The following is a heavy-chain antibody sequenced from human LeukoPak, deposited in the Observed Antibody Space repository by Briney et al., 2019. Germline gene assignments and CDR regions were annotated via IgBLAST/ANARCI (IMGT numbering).Heavy chain of an antibody. D-gene: IGHD4-11*01. Sequence: GASVKVSCKASGYXFTSYGISWVRQAPGQGLEWMGWISTYNGNTNYAQKLRGRVTMTTDTSTTTAYTELRSLTSDDTAVYYCARDPTTQTFDYWGQGTLVTVSS. CDR3: ARDPTTQTFDY. J-gene: IGHJ4*02. V-gene: IGHV1-18*01. CDR2: ISTYNGNT. CDR1: GYXFTSYG.